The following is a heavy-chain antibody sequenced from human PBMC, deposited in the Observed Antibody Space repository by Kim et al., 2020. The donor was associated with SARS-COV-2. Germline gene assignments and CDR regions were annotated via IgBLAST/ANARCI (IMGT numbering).Heavy chain of an antibody. V-gene: IGHV3-9*01. J-gene: IGHJ4*02. CDR3: AKAYCSSTNCYIVY. Sequence: YADSVQGRFTISRDNAKKSLYLQVNSLRAEDTALYYCAKAYCSSTNCYIVYWGQGTLVTVSS. D-gene: IGHD2-2*02.